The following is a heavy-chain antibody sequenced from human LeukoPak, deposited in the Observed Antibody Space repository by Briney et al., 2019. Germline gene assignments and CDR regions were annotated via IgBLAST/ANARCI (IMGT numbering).Heavy chain of an antibody. J-gene: IGHJ4*02. CDR3: ASPLARNPWLWDY. CDR1: GGSISSSSYY. D-gene: IGHD1-14*01. CDR2: IYYTGST. V-gene: IGHV4-39*01. Sequence: SETLSLTCTVSGGSISSSSYYWGWIRQPPGKGLEWIGTIYYTGSTFYNPSLKSRVTISVDTSKNQFSLNVNSVTAADTALHYCASPLARNPWLWDYWGQGTLVTVSS.